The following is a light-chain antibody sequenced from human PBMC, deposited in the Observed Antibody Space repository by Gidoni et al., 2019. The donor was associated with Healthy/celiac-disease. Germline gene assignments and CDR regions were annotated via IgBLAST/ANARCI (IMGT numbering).Light chain of an antibody. CDR2: CAS. J-gene: IGKJ4*01. Sequence: EIVMTQSPATLSVSPGERATLSCRASQSVSSNLPWYQPKPGQAPRLLIYCASTRATGIPARFSGSGSGTEFTLTISSLQSEDFAVYYCQQYNNWPPDLTFGGGTKVEIK. CDR3: QQYNNWPPDLT. CDR1: QSVSSN. V-gene: IGKV3-15*01.